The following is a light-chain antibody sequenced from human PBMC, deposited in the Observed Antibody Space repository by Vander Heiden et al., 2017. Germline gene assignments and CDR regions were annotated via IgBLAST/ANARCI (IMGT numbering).Light chain of an antibody. Sequence: DIQMTQSPSPLSASVGDRVTVTCRASQSIHYYLAWFQQKPGKAPNLLISNSSNLESGVPSRFSGSGSGTEFTLTITRLQPDDFATYCCQQYHSPWTFGQGTKLE. CDR2: NSS. J-gene: IGKJ1*01. CDR3: QQYHSPWT. V-gene: IGKV1-5*01. CDR1: QSIHYY.